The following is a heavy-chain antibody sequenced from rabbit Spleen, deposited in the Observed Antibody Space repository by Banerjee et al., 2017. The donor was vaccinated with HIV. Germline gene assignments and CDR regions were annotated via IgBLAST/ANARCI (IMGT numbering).Heavy chain of an antibody. Sequence: QSLEESGGGLVKPGASLTLTCKASGFSFSGSDHMCWVRQAPGKGLEWISCIAGSSSGFAYSATWAKGRFTISKTSSTTVTLQMPSLTAADTATYFCARDLAGVIGWNFNLWGPGTLVTVS. CDR1: GFSFSGSDH. D-gene: IGHD4-1*01. CDR2: IAGSSSGFA. J-gene: IGHJ4*01. CDR3: ARDLAGVIGWNFNL. V-gene: IGHV1S40*01.